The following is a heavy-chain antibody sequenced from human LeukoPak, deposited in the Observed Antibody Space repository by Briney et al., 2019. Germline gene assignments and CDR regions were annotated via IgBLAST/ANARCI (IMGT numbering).Heavy chain of an antibody. Sequence: GGSLRLSCAASGFPFRSYSMNWVRQAPGKGLEWVSSISSSSTHIYYADSVKGRFTISRDNAKNSLYLQMGSLRVEDTAVYYCARAEGSGSLFDCWGQGTMVTVSS. CDR2: ISSSSTHI. J-gene: IGHJ4*02. CDR3: ARAEGSGSLFDC. V-gene: IGHV3-21*01. CDR1: GFPFRSYS. D-gene: IGHD3-10*01.